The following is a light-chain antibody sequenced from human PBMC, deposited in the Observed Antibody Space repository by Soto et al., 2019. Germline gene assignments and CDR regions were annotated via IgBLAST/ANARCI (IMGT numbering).Light chain of an antibody. Sequence: EIVLTQSPGTLSLSPGERATLSCRASQTVSNNYLAWYQQKPGQAPRLLIYGTSSRITGVPDRYSGSGSGTDFTLTISRLEPEDFAVYYCQQYGSSPRIPFGQGTRLEI. J-gene: IGKJ5*01. V-gene: IGKV3-20*01. CDR2: GTS. CDR1: QTVSNNY. CDR3: QQYGSSPRIP.